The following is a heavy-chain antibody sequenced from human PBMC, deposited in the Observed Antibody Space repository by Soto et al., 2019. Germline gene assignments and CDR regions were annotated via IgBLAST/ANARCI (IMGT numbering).Heavy chain of an antibody. D-gene: IGHD3-10*01. CDR1: GFTFSDYY. CDR2: ISTRSTFA. J-gene: IGHJ4*02. V-gene: IGHV3-11*05. CDR3: AREGAMLRGVITEDY. Sequence: GGSLRLSCTCSGFTFSDYYMSWIRQAPGKGLEWVSYISTRSTFAIYADSVKGRFSISRDDAKNSLYLQMNSLRAEDTAVYYCAREGAMLRGVITEDYWGRGTLVTVSS.